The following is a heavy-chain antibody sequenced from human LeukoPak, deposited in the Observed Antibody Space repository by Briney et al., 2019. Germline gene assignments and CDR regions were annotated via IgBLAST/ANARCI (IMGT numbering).Heavy chain of an antibody. V-gene: IGHV5-51*01. Sequence: GESLKISCKGSGYRFSDYWIGWVRQMPGKGLEWMGIIYPGDSDIRYSPSFQGQVTISADKSISTAYLQWSSLKASDTAMYYCARGTHLDSFDYWGQGTLVTVSS. J-gene: IGHJ4*02. CDR2: IYPGDSDI. D-gene: IGHD3-16*01. CDR3: ARGTHLDSFDY. CDR1: GYRFSDYW.